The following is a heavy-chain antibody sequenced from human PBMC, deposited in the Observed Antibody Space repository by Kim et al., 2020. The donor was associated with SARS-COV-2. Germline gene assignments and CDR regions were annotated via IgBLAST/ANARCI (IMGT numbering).Heavy chain of an antibody. CDR2: ISYDGSNK. V-gene: IGHV3-30*18. CDR3: AKHDSSGRISDY. Sequence: GGSLRLSCAASGFTFSSYGMHWVRQAPGKGLEWVAVISYDGSNKYYADSVKGRFTISRDNSKNTLYLQMNSLRAEDTAVYYCAKHDSSGRISDYWGQGTLVTVSS. J-gene: IGHJ4*02. D-gene: IGHD3-22*01. CDR1: GFTFSSYG.